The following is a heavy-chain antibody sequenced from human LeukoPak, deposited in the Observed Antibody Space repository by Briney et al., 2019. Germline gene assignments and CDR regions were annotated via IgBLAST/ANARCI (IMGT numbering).Heavy chain of an antibody. J-gene: IGHJ4*02. Sequence: GGSLRLSCAASGFTFSSYGMHWVRQAPGKGLEWVAVISYDGSNKYYADSVKGRFTISRDNAKNSLYLQMNSLRAEDTAVYYCARDYGDYGEGVDYWGQGTLVTVSS. D-gene: IGHD4-17*01. CDR2: ISYDGSNK. V-gene: IGHV3-30*03. CDR1: GFTFSSYG. CDR3: ARDYGDYGEGVDY.